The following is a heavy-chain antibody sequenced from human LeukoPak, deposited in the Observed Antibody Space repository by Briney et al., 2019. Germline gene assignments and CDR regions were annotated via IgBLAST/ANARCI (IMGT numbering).Heavy chain of an antibody. J-gene: IGHJ4*02. Sequence: SETLSLTCTVSGGSISSYYWSWIRQPPGKGLEWIGYIYYSGSTNYNPSLKSRVTISVDTSKNQFSLKLSSVTAADTAVYYCARGGWQWPPFDYWGQGTLVTVSS. CDR1: GGSISSYY. V-gene: IGHV4-59*01. D-gene: IGHD6-19*01. CDR2: IYYSGST. CDR3: ARGGWQWPPFDY.